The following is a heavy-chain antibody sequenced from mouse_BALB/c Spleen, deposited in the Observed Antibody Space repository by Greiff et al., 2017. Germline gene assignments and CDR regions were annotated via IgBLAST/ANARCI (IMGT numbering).Heavy chain of an antibody. J-gene: IGHJ3*01. CDR2: IDPANGNT. Sequence: DVKLVESGAELVKPGASVKLSCTASGFNIKDTYMHWVKQRPEQGLEWIGRIDPANGNTKYDPKFQGKATITADTSSNTAYLQLSSLTSEDTAVYYCARRGPYYDPFAYWGQGTLVTVSA. CDR1: GFNIKDTY. CDR3: ARRGPYYDPFAY. V-gene: IGHV14-3*02. D-gene: IGHD2-10*01.